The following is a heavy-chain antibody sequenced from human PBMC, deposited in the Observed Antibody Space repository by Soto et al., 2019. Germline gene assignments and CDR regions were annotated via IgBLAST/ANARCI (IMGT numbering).Heavy chain of an antibody. CDR3: ARTRPSAAGLFDY. CDR1: GFSVSTDGVG. D-gene: IGHD6-13*01. CDR2: IYWDDDK. V-gene: IGHV2-5*02. J-gene: IGHJ4*02. Sequence: QITLRESGPTLVKPTQTLTLTCTVSGFSVSTDGVGVGWIRQPPGKALEWLGLIYWDDDKRYSPSVKSRVIITKDTSKNQAVLTLTVLDPLDTGTYYCARTRPSAAGLFDYWGRGALVTVSS.